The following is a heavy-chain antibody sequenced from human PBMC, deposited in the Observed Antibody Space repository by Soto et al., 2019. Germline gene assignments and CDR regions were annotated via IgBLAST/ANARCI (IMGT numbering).Heavy chain of an antibody. CDR1: GGSISSSNW. J-gene: IGHJ4*02. V-gene: IGHV4-4*02. D-gene: IGHD4-17*01. CDR3: ARASTTVTTLDY. Sequence: SETLSLTCAVSGGSISSSNWWSWVRQPPGKGLEWIGEIYHSGSTNYNPSLKSRVTISVDRTKNQFSLTLSSVTAADTSVYYWARASTTVTTLDYWGQGTLVTVSS. CDR2: IYHSGST.